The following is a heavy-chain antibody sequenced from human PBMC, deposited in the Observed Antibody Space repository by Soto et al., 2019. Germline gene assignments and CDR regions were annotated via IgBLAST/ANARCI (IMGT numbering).Heavy chain of an antibody. CDR2: IKSKTDGGTT. CDR3: TTENSGSYYGAFDI. V-gene: IGHV3-15*01. D-gene: IGHD1-26*01. J-gene: IGHJ3*02. CDR1: GFTFSNAW. Sequence: GGSLRLSCAASGFTFSNAWMSWVRQAPGKGLEWVGRIKSKTDGGTTDCAAPVKGRFTISRDDSKNTLYLQMNSLKTENAAVYYCTTENSGSYYGAFDIWGQGTMVTVSS.